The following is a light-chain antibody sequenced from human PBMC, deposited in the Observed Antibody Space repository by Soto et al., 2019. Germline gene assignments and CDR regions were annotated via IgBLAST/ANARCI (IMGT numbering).Light chain of an antibody. CDR3: QQYNNWSWT. CDR1: QGVSSN. Sequence: EIVMTQSPATLSVSPGERATLSCRASQGVSSNLAWYQKKPGQAPRLLIYGASTRATGIPARFSGSGSGTEFSLTISSLQSEDFAVYYCQQYNNWSWTFGQGTKVEIK. V-gene: IGKV3-15*01. CDR2: GAS. J-gene: IGKJ1*01.